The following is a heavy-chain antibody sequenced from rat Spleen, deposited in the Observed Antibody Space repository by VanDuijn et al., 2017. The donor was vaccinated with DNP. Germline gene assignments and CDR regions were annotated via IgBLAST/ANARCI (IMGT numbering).Heavy chain of an antibody. CDR3: ARAGWHGWLAY. Sequence: EVKLVESGGGLVQPGRSLKLSCAASGFNLNDYWMAWVRQAPGKGLEWIGEINKDSSTINYSPSLKDKFTISRDNAQNTLYLQMSKLGSEDTAIYYCARAGWHGWLAYWGQGTLVTVSS. V-gene: IGHV4-2*01. D-gene: IGHD1-11*01. CDR1: GFNLNDYW. CDR2: INKDSSTI. J-gene: IGHJ3*01.